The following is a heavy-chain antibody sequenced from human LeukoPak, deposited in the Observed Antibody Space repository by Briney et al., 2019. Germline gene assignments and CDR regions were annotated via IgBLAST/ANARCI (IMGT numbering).Heavy chain of an antibody. CDR1: GFTFSSYV. J-gene: IGHJ5*02. Sequence: AVNLSLYCAAYGFTFSSYVMTWVRQAAAKGLECVSAISGSRVSTYYADSVKPWFTISRDNSKNTLYLQMNSLRAEDTAIYYCAKDIVVVVAATRWFDPWGQGTLVTVSS. CDR2: ISGSRVST. V-gene: IGHV3-23*01. CDR3: AKDIVVVVAATRWFDP. D-gene: IGHD2-15*01.